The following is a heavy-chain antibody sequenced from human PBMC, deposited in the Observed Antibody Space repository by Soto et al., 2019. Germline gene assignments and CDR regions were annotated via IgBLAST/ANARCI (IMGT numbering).Heavy chain of an antibody. V-gene: IGHV4-38-2*01. CDR3: ERAFYGDYAGYYYGMDV. Sequence: SETLSLTSAVSGYSISSGYYWGWIRQPPGKGLEWIGNIYHSGSSYYAPSLKRRVTISVDTSKNQCSLKMSSVRAADTAVYYCERAFYGDYAGYYYGMDVWGQGTTVTVSS. D-gene: IGHD4-17*01. J-gene: IGHJ6*02. CDR2: IYHSGSS. CDR1: GYSISSGYY.